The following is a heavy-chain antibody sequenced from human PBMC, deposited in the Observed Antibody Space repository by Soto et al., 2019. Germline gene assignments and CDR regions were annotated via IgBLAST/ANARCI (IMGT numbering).Heavy chain of an antibody. D-gene: IGHD1-26*01. CDR2: IIPLFGTP. CDR3: ARVWETVGTTTPFAY. Sequence: SVKVSCKASGGTFSNYAINWVRQAPGQGLEWMGGIIPLFGTPNYAQKFQGRVTFTAHKSTSTAYMELRSLRSDDTAVYYCARVWETVGTTTPFAYWGQGTLVTVSS. CDR1: GGTFSNYA. J-gene: IGHJ4*02. V-gene: IGHV1-69*06.